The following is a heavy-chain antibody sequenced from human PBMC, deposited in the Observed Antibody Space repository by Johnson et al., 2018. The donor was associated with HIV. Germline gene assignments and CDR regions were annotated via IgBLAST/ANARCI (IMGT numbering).Heavy chain of an antibody. J-gene: IGHJ3*02. Sequence: VQLLESGGGLVKPGGSLRLSCAASGFTFSDYFMSWIRQAPGKGLQWVSYISGSVSTIYYADSVKGRFTISRDNSKNTLYLQMNSLRAEDTAVYYCARAGPRGDAFDIWGQGTMVTVSS. V-gene: IGHV3-11*04. CDR2: ISGSVSTI. CDR3: ARAGPRGDAFDI. CDR1: GFTFSDYF. D-gene: IGHD3-10*01.